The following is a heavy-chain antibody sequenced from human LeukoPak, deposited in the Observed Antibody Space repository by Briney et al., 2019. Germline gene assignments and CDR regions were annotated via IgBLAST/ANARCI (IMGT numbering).Heavy chain of an antibody. CDR2: ISGFNGNT. V-gene: IGHV1-18*01. CDR1: GYTFTTYG. D-gene: IGHD1-1*01. CDR3: ARDKNWKPDY. Sequence: GASVKVSCKTSGYTFTTYGISWVRQAPGQGLEWMGWISGFNGNTNYAQKLLGRVTLTTDTSTSTAYMELRSLRSDDTAVYYCARDKNWKPDYWGQGTLVTVSS. J-gene: IGHJ4*02.